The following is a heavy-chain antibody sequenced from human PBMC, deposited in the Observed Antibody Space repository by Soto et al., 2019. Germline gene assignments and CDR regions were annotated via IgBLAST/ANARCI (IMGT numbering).Heavy chain of an antibody. CDR2: ISLYNGNT. J-gene: IGHJ4*02. V-gene: IGHV1-18*04. Sequence: ASVKVSCKAYDFSFTSHGISWVRQAPGQGLEWMGWISLYNGNTNYAQQLQGRVTMTTDTSTSTAYMELRSLRSDDTAVYYCAGLYHYDSSGYYDYWGQGTLVTVSS. CDR1: DFSFTSHG. CDR3: AGLYHYDSSGYYDY. D-gene: IGHD3-22*01.